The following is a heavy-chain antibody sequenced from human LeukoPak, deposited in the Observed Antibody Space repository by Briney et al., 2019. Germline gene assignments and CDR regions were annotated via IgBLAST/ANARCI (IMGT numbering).Heavy chain of an antibody. CDR2: ISAYDGYT. V-gene: IGHV1-18*01. Sequence: ASVRVSCKASGYTFTSYGISWVRQAPGQGLEWMGWISAYDGYTNHAQKFQGRVTMTTDVSTSTAYMELRSLRSDDTAVYYCARVSGSIVARSAWFDSWGRGTLVTVSS. D-gene: IGHD6-6*01. CDR3: ARVSGSIVARSAWFDS. J-gene: IGHJ5*01. CDR1: GYTFTSYG.